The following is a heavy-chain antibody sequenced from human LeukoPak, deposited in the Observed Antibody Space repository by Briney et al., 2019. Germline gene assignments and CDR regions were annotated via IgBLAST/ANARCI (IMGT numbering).Heavy chain of an antibody. V-gene: IGHV4-31*03. CDR2: IYYSGST. D-gene: IGHD3-10*01. CDR3: ARGGPYYYGSGSYPYFDY. Sequence: PSQTLSLTCTVSGGSISSGGYYWSWIRQHPEKGLEWIGYIYYSGSTYYNPSLKSRVTISVDTSKNQFSLKLSSVTAADTAVYYCARGGPYYYGSGSYPYFDYWGQGTLVTVSS. J-gene: IGHJ4*02. CDR1: GGSISSGGYY.